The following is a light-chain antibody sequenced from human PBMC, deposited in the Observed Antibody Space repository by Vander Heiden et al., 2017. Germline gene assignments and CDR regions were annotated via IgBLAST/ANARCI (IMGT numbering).Light chain of an antibody. J-gene: IGLJ1*01. V-gene: IGLV1-44*01. CDR2: SNN. Sequence: QSVLTQPPSASGTPGQRVTISCSGSSSNIGSNTVNWYQHLPGTAPKLLIQSNNQRPSGVPDRFSGSKSGTSASLAISGLQSEDEADYYCAAWDDSLNGYVFGTGTKVTVL. CDR1: SSNIGSNT. CDR3: AAWDDSLNGYV.